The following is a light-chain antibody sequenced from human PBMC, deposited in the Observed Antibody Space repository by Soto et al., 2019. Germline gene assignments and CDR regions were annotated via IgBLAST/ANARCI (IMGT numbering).Light chain of an antibody. J-gene: IGLJ3*02. Sequence: QSVLTQSPSASGTPGQRVTISCSGSLSNLGSNYVSWYQQVPGMAPKLLIYSDTQRPSGVPDRFSGFKSGTSASLAISGLRSDDEADYYCATWRDSVSGVLFGGGTKLTVL. CDR2: SDT. CDR1: LSNLGSNY. V-gene: IGLV1-47*01. CDR3: ATWRDSVSGVL.